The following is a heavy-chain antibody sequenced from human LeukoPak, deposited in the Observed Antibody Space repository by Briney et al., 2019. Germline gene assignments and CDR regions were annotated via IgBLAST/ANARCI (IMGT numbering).Heavy chain of an antibody. CDR3: ARFARVEPFYYFDY. V-gene: IGHV4-31*11. J-gene: IGHJ4*02. CDR1: GGSFSGYY. D-gene: IGHD1-14*01. CDR2: IYYSGST. Sequence: SETLSLTCAVYGGSFSGYYWSWIRQHPGKGLEWIGYIYYSGSTYYNPSLKSRVTISVDTSKNQFSLKLSAADTAVYYCARFARVEPFYYFDYWGQGTLVTVSS.